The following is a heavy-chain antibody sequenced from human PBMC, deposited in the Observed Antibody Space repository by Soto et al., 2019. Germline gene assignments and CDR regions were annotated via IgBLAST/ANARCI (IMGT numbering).Heavy chain of an antibody. V-gene: IGHV2-70*01. CDR1: GFSLSTSGMC. Sequence: SCPTLVNPTQTLTLTCTFSGFSLSTSGMCVSWIRQPPGKALEWLALIDWDDDKYYSTSLKTRLTISKGTSKNQVVLTMTNMDPVDTATYYCARTHRRMYYYGMDVWGQGTTVTVSS. J-gene: IGHJ6*02. CDR3: ARTHRRMYYYGMDV. CDR2: IDWDDDK.